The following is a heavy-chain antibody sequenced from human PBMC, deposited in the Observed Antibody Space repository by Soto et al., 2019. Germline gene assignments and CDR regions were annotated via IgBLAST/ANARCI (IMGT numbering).Heavy chain of an antibody. V-gene: IGHV3-30-3*01. CDR3: ARDRGGATTQYYYYGMDV. CDR2: ISYDGSNK. J-gene: IGHJ6*02. Sequence: GGSLRLSCAASGFTFSSYAMHWVRQAPGKGLEWVAVISYDGSNKYYADSVKGRFTISRDNSKNTLYLQMNSLRAEDTAVYYCARDRGGATTQYYYYGMDVWGQGTTVTVSS. D-gene: IGHD1-26*01. CDR1: GFTFSSYA.